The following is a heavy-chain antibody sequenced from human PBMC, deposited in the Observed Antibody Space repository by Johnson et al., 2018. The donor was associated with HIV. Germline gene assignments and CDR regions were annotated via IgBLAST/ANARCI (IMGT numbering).Heavy chain of an antibody. CDR1: GFTFSRYG. CDR2: ISYDGSNK. J-gene: IGHJ3*02. CDR3: AKVADPYCGGDCYSWLFAFDI. D-gene: IGHD2-21*02. V-gene: IGHV3-30*18. Sequence: QVQLVESGGGLVQPGGSLRLSCAASGFTFSRYGMHWVRQAPGMGLEWVIVISYDGSNKYYTDSVKGRFTCSSDNSKNTLSLQINSLRAEDTAVYYCAKVADPYCGGDCYSWLFAFDIWGRGTMVTVSS.